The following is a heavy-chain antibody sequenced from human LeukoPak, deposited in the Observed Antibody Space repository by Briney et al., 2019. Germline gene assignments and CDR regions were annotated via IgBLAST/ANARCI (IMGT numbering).Heavy chain of an antibody. CDR2: INPNSGGT. CDR1: GYTFTGYY. J-gene: IGHJ4*02. CDR3: ARGQNIAARHFDY. Sequence: ASVKVSCKASGYTFTGYYMHWVRQAPGQGLEWMGWINPNSGGTNYAQKFQGRVTMTRDTFISTAYMELSRLRSDDTAVYYCARGQNIAARHFDYWGQGTLVTASS. D-gene: IGHD6-6*01. V-gene: IGHV1-2*02.